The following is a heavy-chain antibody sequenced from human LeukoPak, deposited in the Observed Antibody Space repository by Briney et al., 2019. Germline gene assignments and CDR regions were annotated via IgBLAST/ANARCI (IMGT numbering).Heavy chain of an antibody. CDR2: IYTSGST. CDR1: GGSISSYY. D-gene: IGHD3-10*01. CDR3: ARRRRTGSYLYYFDY. V-gene: IGHV4-4*07. Sequence: SETLSLTCAVSGGSISSYYWSWIRQPAGKGLEWIGRIYTSGSTNYNPSLKSRVTMSVDTSKNQFSLKLSSVTAADTAVYYCARRRRTGSYLYYFDYWGQGTLVTVSS. J-gene: IGHJ4*02.